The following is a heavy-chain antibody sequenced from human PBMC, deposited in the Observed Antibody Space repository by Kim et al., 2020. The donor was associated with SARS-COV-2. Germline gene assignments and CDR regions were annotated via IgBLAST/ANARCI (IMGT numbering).Heavy chain of an antibody. CDR2: GNT. V-gene: IGHV3-53*01. CDR3: TRDTIIPS. J-gene: IGHJ5*01. Sequence: GNTYYGDSVQGRFTMSRDESKNIVYLQMDSLKAADTAVYYCTRDTIIPSWGQGTLVSVSS. D-gene: IGHD5-12*01.